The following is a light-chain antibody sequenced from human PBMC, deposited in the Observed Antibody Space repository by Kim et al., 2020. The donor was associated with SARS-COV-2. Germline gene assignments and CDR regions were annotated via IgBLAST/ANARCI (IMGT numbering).Light chain of an antibody. J-gene: IGLJ1*01. Sequence: QSALTQPASVSGSPGQSITISCTGTSSDVGGYNHVSWYQQHPGKAPKLMIYDVTNRPSGVSNRFSGSKSDNTASLTISGLQAEDEADYYCISYTASSTNVFGSGTKVTVL. V-gene: IGLV2-14*03. CDR3: ISYTASSTNV. CDR2: DVT. CDR1: SSDVGGYNH.